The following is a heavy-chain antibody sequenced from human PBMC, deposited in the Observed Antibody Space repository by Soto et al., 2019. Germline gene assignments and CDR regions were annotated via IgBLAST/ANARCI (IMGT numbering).Heavy chain of an antibody. CDR3: ARGWLRDPWMY. J-gene: IGHJ4*02. CDR2: ISSTSVYM. D-gene: IGHD5-12*01. V-gene: IGHV3-21*01. CDR1: GFTFSTYN. Sequence: EVQLVESGGGLVKPGGSLRLSCAASGFTFSTYNMNWVRQAPGKGLEWVASISSTSVYMYYANSLKGRFTISRANAKSSLYLQVNSLRAEDTAVYYCARGWLRDPWMYWGQGPLVTVSS.